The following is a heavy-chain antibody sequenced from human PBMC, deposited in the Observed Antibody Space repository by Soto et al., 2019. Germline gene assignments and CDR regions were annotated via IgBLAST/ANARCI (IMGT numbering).Heavy chain of an antibody. J-gene: IGHJ5*02. CDR1: GYTFTNYA. D-gene: IGHD2-15*01. Sequence: QVQLVQSGAEEKKPGASVKVSCKASGYTFTNYAMHWVRQAPGQRLEWMGWINAGNGNIKYSQKFQGRGTITRDTSASPADMALISLRADDTAVSYGSRELPLWFDPWGHGPPVTVSS. V-gene: IGHV1-3*05. CDR3: SRELPLWFDP. CDR2: INAGNGNI.